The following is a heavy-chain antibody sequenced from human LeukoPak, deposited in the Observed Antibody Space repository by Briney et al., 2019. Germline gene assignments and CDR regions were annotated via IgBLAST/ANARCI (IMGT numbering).Heavy chain of an antibody. Sequence: GGSLRLSXTASGFSFSTSWMSWVRQTPGKGLEWVANIKKDGSEEYYVDSVKTRFTISRDNAKNSLYLQLNSLIVEDTAVYYCARLSTSVAGGGHWGQGTLVTVSS. CDR3: ARLSTSVAGGGH. D-gene: IGHD6-19*01. CDR2: IKKDGSEE. CDR1: GFSFSTSW. V-gene: IGHV3-7*01. J-gene: IGHJ4*02.